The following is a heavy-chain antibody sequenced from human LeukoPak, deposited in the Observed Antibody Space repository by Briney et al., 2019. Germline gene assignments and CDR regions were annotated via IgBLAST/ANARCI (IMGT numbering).Heavy chain of an antibody. CDR2: ISAYNGNT. Sequence: GASVKVSCKASGYTFTSYGISWVRQAPGQGLEWMGWISAYNGNTNYAQKLQGRVTMTTDTSTSTAYMELRSLRSDDTAVYYCARMRYYYDSSDEKEFDYWGQGTLVTVSS. J-gene: IGHJ4*02. D-gene: IGHD3-22*01. CDR1: GYTFTSYG. CDR3: ARMRYYYDSSDEKEFDY. V-gene: IGHV1-18*01.